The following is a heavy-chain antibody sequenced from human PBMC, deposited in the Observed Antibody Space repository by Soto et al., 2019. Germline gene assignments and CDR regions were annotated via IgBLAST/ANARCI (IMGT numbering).Heavy chain of an antibody. Sequence: QLQLQESGPGLVKPSETLSLTCTVSGGSISSSSYYWGWIRQPPGKGLEWIGSIYYSGSTYYNPSLKSRVPISVDTSKNQFSLKLSSVTAADTAVYYCARRGYDILTGYPASGYYYYMDVWGKGTTVTVSS. D-gene: IGHD3-9*01. CDR2: IYYSGST. CDR1: GGSISSSSYY. V-gene: IGHV4-39*01. CDR3: ARRGYDILTGYPASGYYYYMDV. J-gene: IGHJ6*03.